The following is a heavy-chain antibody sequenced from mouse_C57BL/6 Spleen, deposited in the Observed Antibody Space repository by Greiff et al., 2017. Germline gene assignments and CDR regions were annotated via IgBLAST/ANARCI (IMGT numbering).Heavy chain of an antibody. V-gene: IGHV1-82*01. D-gene: IGHD3-3*01. CDR1: GYAFSSSW. CDR2: IYPGDGDT. Sequence: VQLQESGPELVKPGASVKISCKASGYAFSSSWMHWVKQRPGQGLEWIGRIYPGDGDTNYNGKFKGKATLTADKSSSTAYMQLSSLTSEDSAVYCWARRAGGGFDVWGTGTTVTVSS. J-gene: IGHJ1*03. CDR3: ARRAGGGFDV.